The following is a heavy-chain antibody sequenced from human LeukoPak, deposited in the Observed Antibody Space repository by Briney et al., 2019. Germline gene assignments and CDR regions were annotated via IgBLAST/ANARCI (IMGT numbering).Heavy chain of an antibody. Sequence: GGSLRLSCAASGFTFSSYAMHWVRQAPGKGLEWVAVISYDGSNKHYADSVKGRFTISRDNSKNTLYLQMNSLRAEDTAVYYCATDVVPAARNHDAFDIWGQGTMVTVSS. CDR3: ATDVVPAARNHDAFDI. D-gene: IGHD2-2*01. J-gene: IGHJ3*02. CDR2: ISYDGSNK. CDR1: GFTFSSYA. V-gene: IGHV3-30-3*01.